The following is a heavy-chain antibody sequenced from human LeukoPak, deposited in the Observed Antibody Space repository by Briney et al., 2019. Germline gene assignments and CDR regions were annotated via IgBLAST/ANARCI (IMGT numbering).Heavy chain of an antibody. V-gene: IGHV3-23*01. J-gene: IGHJ4*02. D-gene: IGHD6-13*01. CDR2: ISGSGGST. Sequence: GGSLRLSSAASGFTFSSDAMSWVRQAPGKGLEWVSAISGSGGSTYYADSVKGRFTISRDNSKNTLYLQMNSLRAEDTAVYYCAKGKPRIAASRFQYFDYWGQGTLVTVSS. CDR1: GFTFSSDA. CDR3: AKGKPRIAASRFQYFDY.